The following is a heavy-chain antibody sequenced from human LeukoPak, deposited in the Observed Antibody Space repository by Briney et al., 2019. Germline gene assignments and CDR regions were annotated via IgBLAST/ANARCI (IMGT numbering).Heavy chain of an antibody. J-gene: IGHJ5*02. Sequence: GGSLRLSCAASGFTFSSYWMSWVRQAPGKGLEWVANIKQDGSEKYYVDSVKGRFTISRDNSKNTLDLQMNSLRAEDTAVYYCAKYLGDYDWFDPWGQGTLVTVSS. D-gene: IGHD4-17*01. V-gene: IGHV3-7*01. CDR2: IKQDGSEK. CDR1: GFTFSSYW. CDR3: AKYLGDYDWFDP.